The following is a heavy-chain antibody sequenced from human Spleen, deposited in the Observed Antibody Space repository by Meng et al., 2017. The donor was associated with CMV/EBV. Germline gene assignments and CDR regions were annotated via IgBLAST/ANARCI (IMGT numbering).Heavy chain of an antibody. V-gene: IGHV4-4*01. D-gene: IGHD3-10*01. CDR1: GCAISTSNW. CDR3: TRSSLYTTSPSGVGFDP. Sequence: GCAISTSNWWTWVRQPPGKGLEWIAEVYQSGSNNYNPSLTSRVTISVDKSKNHFSLILSSVTAADTAVYFCTRSSLYTTSPSGVGFDPWGQGTLVTVSS. J-gene: IGHJ5*02. CDR2: VYQSGSN.